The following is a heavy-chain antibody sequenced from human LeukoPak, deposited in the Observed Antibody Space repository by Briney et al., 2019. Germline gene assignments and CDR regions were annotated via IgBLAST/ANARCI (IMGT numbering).Heavy chain of an antibody. CDR3: ATGTLPYFDWLLSLEGLDH. V-gene: IGHV4-59*12. D-gene: IGHD3-9*01. CDR2: IYYSGST. CDR1: GGPISIYY. J-gene: IGHJ5*02. Sequence: SETLSLTCTVSGGPISIYYWSCMPQPPGKAGEGMVYIYYSGSTNYNPPLKSRVTISGHTSKNLFSLELSSVTAADTAVYFCATGTLPYFDWLLSLEGLDHWGQGTLVTVSS.